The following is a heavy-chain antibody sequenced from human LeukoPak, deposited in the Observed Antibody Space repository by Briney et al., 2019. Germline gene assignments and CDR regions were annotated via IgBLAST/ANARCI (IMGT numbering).Heavy chain of an antibody. CDR1: GSSIGTNY. D-gene: IGHD6-13*01. J-gene: IGHJ4*02. CDR3: ARSDTHHIHSSSWHFDY. Sequence: PSETLSLTCSVSGSSIGTNYWSWIRQVPGKGLEWIGYSSYSGSSNYNPSLKSRVTISVDTSKTQFSLYLNSATAADTAVYYCARSDTHHIHSSSWHFDYWGQGTLVTVSS. CDR2: SSYSGSS. V-gene: IGHV4-59*01.